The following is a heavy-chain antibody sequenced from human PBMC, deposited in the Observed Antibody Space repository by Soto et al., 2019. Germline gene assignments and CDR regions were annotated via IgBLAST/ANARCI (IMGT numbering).Heavy chain of an antibody. CDR3: ARGRITMIVDAFDI. CDR2: IIPIFGTA. J-gene: IGHJ3*02. D-gene: IGHD3-22*01. Sequence: SVKVSCKASGGTFSSYAMSWVRQGPGQGLEWMGGIIPIFGTANYAQKFQGRVTITADESTSTAYMELSSLRSEDTAVYYCARGRITMIVDAFDIWGQGTMVTVSS. V-gene: IGHV1-69*13. CDR1: GGTFSSYA.